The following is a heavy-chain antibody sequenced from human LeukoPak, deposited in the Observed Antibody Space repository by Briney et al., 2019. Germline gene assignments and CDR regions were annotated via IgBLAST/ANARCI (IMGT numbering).Heavy chain of an antibody. CDR3: ASWIYDILTGSYYFDY. CDR2: IIPLFGTP. CDR1: GGTFSSYT. J-gene: IGHJ4*02. Sequence: SVKVSCKASGGTFSSYTISWVRQAPGQGLEWMGGIIPLFGTPDYAQKFQDRLTITADKSTSTAYMELSSLRSEDTAVYYCASWIYDILTGSYYFDYWGQGTLVTVSS. V-gene: IGHV1-69*06. D-gene: IGHD3-9*01.